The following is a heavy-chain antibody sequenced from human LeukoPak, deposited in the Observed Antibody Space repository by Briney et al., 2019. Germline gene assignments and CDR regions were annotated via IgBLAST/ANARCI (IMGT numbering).Heavy chain of an antibody. CDR1: GGTFSSYA. V-gene: IGHV1-2*02. CDR2: INPNSGGT. J-gene: IGHJ4*02. D-gene: IGHD5-12*01. Sequence: GASVKVSCKASGGTFSSYAISWVRQAPGQGLEWMGWINPNSGGTNYAQKFQGRVTMTRDTSISTAYMELSRLRSDDTAVYYCATSSGATIWGFDHWGQGTLVTVSS. CDR3: ATSSGATIWGFDH.